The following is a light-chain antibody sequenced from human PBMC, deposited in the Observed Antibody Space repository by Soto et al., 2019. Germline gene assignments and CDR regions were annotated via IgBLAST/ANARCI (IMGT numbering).Light chain of an antibody. V-gene: IGKV1-12*01. J-gene: IGKJ4*01. CDR1: PGISSW. CDR3: QQANSFPLT. Sequence: IQMPPSPSSVSASVGDRVTIPCRASPGISSWLAWYQQKPGNAPKPLIYAASSWHSGVPSRFSGSGSGTDFTLTISSRQPEDLATYYCQQANSFPLTFGGGTKVDI. CDR2: AAS.